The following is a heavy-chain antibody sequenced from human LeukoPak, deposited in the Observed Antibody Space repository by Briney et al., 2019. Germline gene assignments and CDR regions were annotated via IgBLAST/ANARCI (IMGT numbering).Heavy chain of an antibody. CDR1: GFTFSSYA. V-gene: IGHV3-64*04. Sequence: GGSLRLSCSASGFTFSSYAVHWVRQAPGKGLEYISSITNNGGTTYYTDSVKGRFTISRDNAKNSLYLQMNSLRDEDTAVYYCARVIRRFGEFSSDYWGQGTLVTVSS. D-gene: IGHD3-10*01. CDR3: ARVIRRFGEFSSDY. J-gene: IGHJ4*02. CDR2: ITNNGGTT.